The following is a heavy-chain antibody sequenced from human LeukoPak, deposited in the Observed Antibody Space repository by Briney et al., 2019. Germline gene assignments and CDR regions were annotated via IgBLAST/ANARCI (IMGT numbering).Heavy chain of an antibody. V-gene: IGHV3-23*01. D-gene: IGHD6-13*01. CDR1: GFTFSSYA. J-gene: IGHJ4*02. CDR2: ISGSGGST. Sequence: GGSLRLSCAASGFTFSSYAMSWVRRAPGKGLEWVSAISGSGGSTYYPDSVKGRFTISRDNSKNTLFLQMNSLRVEDTAIYYCAKDAAGPEYWGQGTLVTVSS. CDR3: AKDAAGPEY.